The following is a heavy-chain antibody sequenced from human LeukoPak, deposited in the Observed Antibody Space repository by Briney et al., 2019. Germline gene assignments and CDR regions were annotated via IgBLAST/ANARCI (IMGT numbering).Heavy chain of an antibody. CDR3: ARRLYDSSGYYLDY. V-gene: IGHV4-34*01. CDR1: GGSFSGYY. D-gene: IGHD3-22*01. CDR2: INHSGST. Sequence: SETLSLTCAVYGGSFSGYYWSWIRQPPGKGLEWIGEINHSGSTNYNPSLKSRVTISVDTSKNQFSLKLSSVTAADTAIYYCARRLYDSSGYYLDYWGQGTLVTVSS. J-gene: IGHJ4*02.